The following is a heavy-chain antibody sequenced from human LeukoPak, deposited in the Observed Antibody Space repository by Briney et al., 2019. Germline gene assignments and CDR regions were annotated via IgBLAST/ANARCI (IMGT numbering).Heavy chain of an antibody. CDR1: GFTSSSYW. CDR3: ARDRGSSGWFEFDY. V-gene: IGHV3-7*01. D-gene: IGHD6-19*01. Sequence: GGSLRLSCAASGFTSSSYWMSWVRQAPGKGLEWVANIKQDGSEKYYVDSVKGRFTISRDNAKNSLYLQMNSLRAEDTAVYYCARDRGSSGWFEFDYWGQGTLVTVPS. CDR2: IKQDGSEK. J-gene: IGHJ4*02.